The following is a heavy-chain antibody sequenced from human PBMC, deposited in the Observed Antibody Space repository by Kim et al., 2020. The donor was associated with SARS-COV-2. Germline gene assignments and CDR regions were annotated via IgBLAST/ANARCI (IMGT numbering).Heavy chain of an antibody. J-gene: IGHJ5*02. CDR2: IYYSGST. CDR3: ASDEEDLHWFDP. CDR1: GGSISSSSYY. Sequence: SETLSLTCTVSGGSISSSSYYWGWIRQPPGKGLEWIGSIYYSGSTYYNPSLKSRVTISVDTSKNQFSLKLSSVTAADTAVYYCASDEEDLHWFDPWGQGTLVTVSS. V-gene: IGHV4-39*01.